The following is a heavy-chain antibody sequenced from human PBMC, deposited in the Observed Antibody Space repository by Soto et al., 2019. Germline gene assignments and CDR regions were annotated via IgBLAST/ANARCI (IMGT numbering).Heavy chain of an antibody. D-gene: IGHD6-19*01. Sequence: GEPRKISGKGSGYSFTSYWIGCRRQMPGKDLEWMGIIYPGDSDTRYSPSFQGQVTISADKSISTAYLQWSSLKASDTAMYYCARPYSSGSYYCYGMDVWGRGTTVTLSS. CDR3: ARPYSSGSYYCYGMDV. V-gene: IGHV5-51*01. CDR1: GYSFTSYW. CDR2: IYPGDSDT. J-gene: IGHJ6*02.